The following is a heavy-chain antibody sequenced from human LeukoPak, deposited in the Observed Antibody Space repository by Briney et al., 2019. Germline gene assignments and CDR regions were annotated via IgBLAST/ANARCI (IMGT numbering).Heavy chain of an antibody. J-gene: IGHJ4*02. CDR3: ARESPLGYCSSTSCLLFDY. CDR2: IIPILGIA. Sequence: SVKVSCKASGGTFSSYAISWVRQAPGQGLEWMGRIIPILGIANYAQKFQGRVTITADESTSTAYMELSSLRSEDTAVYYCARESPLGYCSSTSCLLFDYWGQGTLVTVSS. D-gene: IGHD2-2*01. CDR1: GGTFSSYA. V-gene: IGHV1-69*04.